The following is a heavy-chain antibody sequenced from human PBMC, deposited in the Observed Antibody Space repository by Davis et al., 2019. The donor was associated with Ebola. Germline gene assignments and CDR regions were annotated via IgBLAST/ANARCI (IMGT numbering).Heavy chain of an antibody. Sequence: SETLSLTCTVSGGSISSSYWSWIRQSPGKGLEWIGYIYYSGSTNFNPSLKSRVTISVDTSKNQFSLKLNSVTAADTAMYYCARHLGYCISTSCHPSFDPWGQGTLVTVSS. CDR1: GGSISSSY. CDR3: ARHLGYCISTSCHPSFDP. V-gene: IGHV4-59*08. CDR2: IYYSGST. J-gene: IGHJ5*02. D-gene: IGHD2-2*01.